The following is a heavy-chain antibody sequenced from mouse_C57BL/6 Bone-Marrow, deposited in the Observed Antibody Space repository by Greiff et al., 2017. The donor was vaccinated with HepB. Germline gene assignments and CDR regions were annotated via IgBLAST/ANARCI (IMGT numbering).Heavy chain of an antibody. J-gene: IGHJ4*01. Sequence: EVQGVESGGDLVKPGGSLKLSCAASGFTFSSYGMSWVRQTPDKRLEWVATISSGGSYTYYPDSVKGRFTISRDNAKNTLYLQMSSLKSEDTAMYYCARHRTTVPYAMDYWGQGTSVTVSS. CDR2: ISSGGSYT. CDR3: ARHRTTVPYAMDY. CDR1: GFTFSSYG. V-gene: IGHV5-6*01. D-gene: IGHD1-1*01.